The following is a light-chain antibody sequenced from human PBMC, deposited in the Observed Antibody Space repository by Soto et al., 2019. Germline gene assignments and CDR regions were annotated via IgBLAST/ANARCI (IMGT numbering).Light chain of an antibody. V-gene: IGLV4-69*01. CDR1: SGPSSYT. Sequence: QAVVAQSPSASASLGASVKLTCTLTSGPSSYTIAWHQQQPGRGPRYLMKINSDGSHMKGDGIPARFSGSSSESERHLTISNVQSEDEADYYCQTWDSAIRVFGGGTKVTVL. CDR2: INSDGSH. CDR3: QTWDSAIRV. J-gene: IGLJ2*01.